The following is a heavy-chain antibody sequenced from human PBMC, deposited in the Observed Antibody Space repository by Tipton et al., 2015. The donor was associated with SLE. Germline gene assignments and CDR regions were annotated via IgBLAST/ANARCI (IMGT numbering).Heavy chain of an antibody. CDR2: IYSGGST. CDR1: GFTVSSNY. J-gene: IGHJ3*02. CDR3: AGGRDGYNALAFDI. Sequence: QLVQSGGGLVKPGGSLRLSCAASGFTVSSNYMSWVRQAPGKGLEWVSVIYSGGSTYYADSVKGRFTISRDNSKNTLYLQMNSLRAEDTAVYYCAGGRDGYNALAFDIWGQGTMVTVSS. V-gene: IGHV3-66*02. D-gene: IGHD5-24*01.